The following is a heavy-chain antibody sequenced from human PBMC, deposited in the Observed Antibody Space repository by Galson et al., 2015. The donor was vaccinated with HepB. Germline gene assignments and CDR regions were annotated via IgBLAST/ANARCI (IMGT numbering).Heavy chain of an antibody. CDR2: IYYSGST. Sequence: TLSLTCTVSGGSISSGGYYWSWIRQHPGKGREWIGYIYYSGSTYYNPSLKSRVTISVDTSKNQFSLKLSSVTAADTAVYYCARDQETYFDYWGQGTLVTVSS. J-gene: IGHJ4*02. V-gene: IGHV4-31*03. CDR3: ARDQETYFDY. CDR1: GGSISSGGYY.